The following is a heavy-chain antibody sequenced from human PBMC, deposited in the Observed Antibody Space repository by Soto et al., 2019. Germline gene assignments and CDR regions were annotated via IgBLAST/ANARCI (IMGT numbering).Heavy chain of an antibody. CDR2: IFYTGTT. CDR3: VRDTDSGTLDLEY. Sequence: PSETLSLTCIVSGGSITDYSWSWIRQSPGGGLEWIGYIFYTGTTNYNPSLKSRLAISIDTSKSHFSLRLSSVTAADSAVYYGVRDTDSGTLDLEYWGQGTLVTVSS. D-gene: IGHD3-3*01. V-gene: IGHV4-59*01. J-gene: IGHJ4*02. CDR1: GGSITDYS.